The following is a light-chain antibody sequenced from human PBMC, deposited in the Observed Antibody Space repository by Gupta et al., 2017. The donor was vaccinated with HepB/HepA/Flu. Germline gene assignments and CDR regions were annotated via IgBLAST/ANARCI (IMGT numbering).Light chain of an antibody. CDR2: DAS. V-gene: IGKV3-11*01. Sequence: ETVLTQSPGTLSLSPGERATLSCRASQSVSSYLAWYQHKPGQAPRLLIYDASNRATGIPARFSGSGDGTDFTLTISSREPEDFAVYYCQQRSNGHPLLTFGHGTKVDIK. J-gene: IGKJ3*01. CDR3: QQRSNGHPLLT. CDR1: QSVSSY.